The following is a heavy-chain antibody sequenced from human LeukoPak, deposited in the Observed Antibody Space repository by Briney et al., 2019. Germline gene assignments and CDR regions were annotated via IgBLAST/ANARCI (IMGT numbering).Heavy chain of an antibody. CDR1: GGSISSGGYS. CDR2: IYHSGST. V-gene: IGHV4-30-2*01. D-gene: IGHD2-15*01. Sequence: ASQTLSLTCAVSGGSISSGGYSGSWIRQPPGKGLEWIGYIYHSGSTYYNPSLKSRVTISVDRSKNQSSLKLSSVTAADTAVYYCAREDCSGGSCPGRLFDHWGQGTLVTVSS. CDR3: AREDCSGGSCPGRLFDH. J-gene: IGHJ5*02.